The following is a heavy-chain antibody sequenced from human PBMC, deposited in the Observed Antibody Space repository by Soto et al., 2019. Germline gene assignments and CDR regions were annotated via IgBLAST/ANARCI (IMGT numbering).Heavy chain of an antibody. CDR2: IIPIFGPA. D-gene: IGHD2-2*01. Sequence: SVKVSCKSSGHTFISHSINWVRQAPGQGLEWMGGIIPIFGPANFARKFQGRVTITADESTTTAYMELNSLRSEDTAVYYCATGSFTSTGGRIGYHYNAMDVWGQGTTVTVSS. J-gene: IGHJ6*02. CDR1: GHTFISHS. V-gene: IGHV1-69*13. CDR3: ATGSFTSTGGRIGYHYNAMDV.